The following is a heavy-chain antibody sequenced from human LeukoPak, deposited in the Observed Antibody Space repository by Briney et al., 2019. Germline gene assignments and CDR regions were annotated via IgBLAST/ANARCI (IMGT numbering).Heavy chain of an antibody. Sequence: ASETLSLTCTVSGGSISSYYWSWIRQPPGKGLEWIGYIYYSGSTNYNPSLKSRVTISVDTSKNQFSLKLSSVTAADTAVYYCARLGTVYDAFDIWGQGTMVTVSS. D-gene: IGHD1-26*01. CDR3: ARLGTVYDAFDI. CDR1: GGSISSYY. J-gene: IGHJ3*02. V-gene: IGHV4-59*01. CDR2: IYYSGST.